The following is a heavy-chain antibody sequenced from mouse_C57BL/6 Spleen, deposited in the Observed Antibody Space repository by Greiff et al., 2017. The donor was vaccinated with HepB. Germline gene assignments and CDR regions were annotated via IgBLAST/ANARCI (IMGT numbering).Heavy chain of an antibody. CDR3: ARSDYDGRYAMDY. CDR2: INPSSGYT. J-gene: IGHJ4*01. V-gene: IGHV1-7*01. Sequence: XQLQQSGAELAKPGASVKLSCKASGYTFTSYWMHWVKQRPGQGLEWIGYINPSSGYTKYNQKFKDKATLTADKSSSTAYMQLSSLTYEDSAVYYCARSDYDGRYAMDYWGQGTSVTVSS. D-gene: IGHD2-4*01. CDR1: GYTFTSYW.